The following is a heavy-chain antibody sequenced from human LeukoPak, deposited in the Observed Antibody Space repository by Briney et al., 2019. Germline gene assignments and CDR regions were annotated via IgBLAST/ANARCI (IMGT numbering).Heavy chain of an antibody. V-gene: IGHV3-49*04. CDR3: IRDDREVWEFLDY. D-gene: IGHD3-16*01. J-gene: IGHJ4*02. CDR2: IRSNPYGGTT. CDR1: GFIFADYA. Sequence: GGSLRLTCTASGFIFADYAIHWVRQAPGKGLEWVGFIRSNPYGGTTEYAASVKGRFTISRDDSYSIAYLQMNSLKIEDTAVYYCIRDDREVWEFLDYWGQGTLVTVSS.